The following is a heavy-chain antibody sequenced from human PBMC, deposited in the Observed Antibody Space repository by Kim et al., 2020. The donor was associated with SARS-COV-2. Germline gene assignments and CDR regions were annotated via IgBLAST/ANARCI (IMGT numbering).Heavy chain of an antibody. CDR3: ASALGH. Sequence: TSGRTKYNPSLQSRVTKSVDMSKSQFSLKLSSVTAADTAVYYCASALGHWGQGTLVTVSS. J-gene: IGHJ4*02. D-gene: IGHD3-16*02. CDR2: TSGRT. V-gene: IGHV4-4*07.